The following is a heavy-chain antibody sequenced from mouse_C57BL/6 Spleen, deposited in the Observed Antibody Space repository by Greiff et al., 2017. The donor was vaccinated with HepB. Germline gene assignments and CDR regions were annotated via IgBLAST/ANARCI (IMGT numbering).Heavy chain of an antibody. CDR1: GFTFSSYA. V-gene: IGHV5-4*01. Sequence: EVKLVESGGGLVKPGGSLKLSCAASGFTFSSYAMSWVRQTPEKRLEWVATISDGGSYTYYPDNVKGRFTISRDNAKNNLYLQMSHLKSEDTAMYYCARDTGVYSNYFDYWGQGTTLTVSS. D-gene: IGHD2-5*01. CDR2: ISDGGSYT. J-gene: IGHJ2*01. CDR3: ARDTGVYSNYFDY.